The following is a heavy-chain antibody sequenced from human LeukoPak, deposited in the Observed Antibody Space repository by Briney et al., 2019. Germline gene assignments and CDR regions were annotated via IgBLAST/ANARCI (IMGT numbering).Heavy chain of an antibody. CDR2: ISSSSYI. J-gene: IGHJ4*02. Sequence: GGYLRLSCAASGFTFSSYSMNWLRQAPGKGLEWVSSISSSSYIYYADSVKGRFTISRDNAKNSLYLQMNSLRAEDTAVYYCARDLGSGSYYNRDPLFDYWGQGTLVTVSS. CDR3: ARDLGSGSYYNRDPLFDY. CDR1: GFTFSSYS. V-gene: IGHV3-21*01. D-gene: IGHD3-10*01.